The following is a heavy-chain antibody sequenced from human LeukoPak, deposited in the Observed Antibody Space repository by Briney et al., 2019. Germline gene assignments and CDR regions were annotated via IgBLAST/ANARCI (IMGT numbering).Heavy chain of an antibody. J-gene: IGHJ4*02. V-gene: IGHV4-39*01. CDR1: GGSISSINYF. D-gene: IGHD6-13*01. Sequence: SETLSLTCTVSGGSISSINYFWGWIRQPPGKGLEWIGSIYYGGSTYYNPSLKSRVTISVDTSKNQFSLKLSSVTAADRAVYYCARHSYSSSWYWGQGTLVTVSS. CDR2: IYYGGST. CDR3: ARHSYSSSWY.